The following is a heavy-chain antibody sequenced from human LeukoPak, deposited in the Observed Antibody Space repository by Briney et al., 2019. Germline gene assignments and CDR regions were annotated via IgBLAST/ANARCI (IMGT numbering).Heavy chain of an antibody. J-gene: IGHJ4*02. CDR3: ATQSGSCSSTSCYSVDY. CDR1: GGSISSGGYY. V-gene: IGHV4-31*03. D-gene: IGHD2-2*01. Sequence: SETLSLTCTVSGGSISSGGYYWSWIRQRPGKGLEWIGYIYYSGSTYYNPSLKSRVTISVDTSKNQFSLKLSSVTAADTAVYYCATQSGSCSSTSCYSVDYWGQGTLVTVSS. CDR2: IYYSGST.